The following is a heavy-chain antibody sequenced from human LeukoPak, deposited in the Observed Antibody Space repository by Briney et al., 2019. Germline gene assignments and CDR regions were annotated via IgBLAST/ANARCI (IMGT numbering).Heavy chain of an antibody. CDR3: ARGSFWRGYYYYYYYMDV. D-gene: IGHD3-3*01. Sequence: SETLSLTCTVSGGSISSYYWSWIRQPPGKGLEWFGYIYYSGSTNYNPSLKSRVTISVDTSKNQFSLKLSSVTAADTAVYYCARGSFWRGYYYYYYYMDVWGKGTTVTVSS. V-gene: IGHV4-59*01. CDR1: GGSISSYY. CDR2: IYYSGST. J-gene: IGHJ6*03.